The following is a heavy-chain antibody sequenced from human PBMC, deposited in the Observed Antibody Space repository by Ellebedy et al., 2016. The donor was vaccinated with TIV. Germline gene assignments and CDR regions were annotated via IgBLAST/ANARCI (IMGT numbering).Heavy chain of an antibody. J-gene: IGHJ3*02. D-gene: IGHD2/OR15-2a*01. V-gene: IGHV3-48*04. Sequence: PGGSLRLSCVASGFTLSSNTMSPIRPVPGKGLEWLSDIAGSHRRNTVTYEASGEGRFTISRDNAKNSLSLQMSSRRAEDTAVYYCARVGLLSTPDAFYIWGQGTTVTVSS. CDR2: IAGSHRRNTV. CDR3: ARVGLLSTPDAFYI. CDR1: GFTLSSNT.